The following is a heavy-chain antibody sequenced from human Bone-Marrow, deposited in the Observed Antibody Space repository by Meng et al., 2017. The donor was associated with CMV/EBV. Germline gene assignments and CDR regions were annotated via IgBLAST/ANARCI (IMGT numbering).Heavy chain of an antibody. V-gene: IGHV1-2*02. Sequence: GYTFTGYYMHWARQAPGQGLEWRGWINPNRGGTNYAQKVQGRVTMTRDTSISTAYMELSRLRSDDTAVYYCARMPAIAVAGVLGFDYWGQGTLVTVSS. CDR2: INPNRGGT. D-gene: IGHD6-19*01. J-gene: IGHJ4*02. CDR1: GYTFTGYY. CDR3: ARMPAIAVAGVLGFDY.